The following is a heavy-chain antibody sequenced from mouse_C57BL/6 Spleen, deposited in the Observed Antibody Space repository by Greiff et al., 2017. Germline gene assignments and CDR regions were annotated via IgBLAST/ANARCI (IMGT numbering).Heavy chain of an antibody. CDR1: GYTFTSYW. D-gene: IGHD1-1*01. CDR3: ARDGSSYVGWYFDV. V-gene: IGHV1-55*01. CDR2: IYPGSGST. J-gene: IGHJ1*03. Sequence: QVQLQQPGAELVKPGASVKMSCKASGYTFTSYWITWVKQRPGQGLEWIGDIYPGSGSTNYNEKFKSKATLTVDTSSSTAYMQLSSLTSEDSAVYYCARDGSSYVGWYFDVWGTGTTVTVSA.